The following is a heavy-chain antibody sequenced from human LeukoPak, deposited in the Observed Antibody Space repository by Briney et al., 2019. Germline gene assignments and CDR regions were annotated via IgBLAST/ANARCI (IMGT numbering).Heavy chain of an antibody. CDR3: ARDSYCPNDVCYDY. CDR1: GFIFSDYS. V-gene: IGHV3-21*06. Sequence: GGSLRLSCAASGFIFSDYSMGWVRQAPGKGLEWVSSITTSRDQYHADSVRGRFTVSRDNAKSSVYLQMDSLRADDTAVYYCARDSYCPNDVCYDYWGQGVLVTVS. D-gene: IGHD2-8*01. J-gene: IGHJ4*02. CDR2: ITTSRDQ.